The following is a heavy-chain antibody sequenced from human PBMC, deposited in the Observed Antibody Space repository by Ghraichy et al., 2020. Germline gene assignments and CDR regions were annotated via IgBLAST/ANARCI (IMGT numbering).Heavy chain of an antibody. CDR3: ARGGKGYYGSGSYYKSDAFDI. J-gene: IGHJ3*02. V-gene: IGHV4-34*01. CDR1: GGSFSGYY. CDR2: INHSGST. Sequence: SQTLSLTCAVYGGSFSGYYWSWIRQPPGKGLEWIGEINHSGSTNYNPSLKSRVTISVDTSKNQFSLKLSSVTAADTAVYYCARGGKGYYGSGSYYKSDAFDIWGQGTMVTVSS. D-gene: IGHD3-10*01.